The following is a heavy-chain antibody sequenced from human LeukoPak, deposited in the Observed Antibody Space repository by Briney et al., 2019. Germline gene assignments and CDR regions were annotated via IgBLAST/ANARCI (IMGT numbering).Heavy chain of an antibody. V-gene: IGHV4-59*08. CDR2: IYYSGST. J-gene: IGHJ4*02. D-gene: IGHD3-16*01. CDR3: ARHDLGPLDY. Sequence: SETLSLTCTVSGGSISSYYWSWIRQPPGKGLEWIGYIYYSGSTNYNPSLKSRVTISVDTSKNQFSLKLSSVTAADTAVYYCARHDLGPLDYWGQGTLVTVSS. CDR1: GGSISSYY.